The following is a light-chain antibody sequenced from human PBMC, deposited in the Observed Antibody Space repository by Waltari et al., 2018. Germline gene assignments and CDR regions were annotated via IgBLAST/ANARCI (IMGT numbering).Light chain of an antibody. J-gene: IGKJ3*01. Sequence: DIQLTQAPSFLSASVGDRVGIACRASQGITNYLAWYQQKPGKAPKLLIYAASTLQSGVPARFSGSGSGTDSTLTISSLQPEDFATYYCQQFHTFTFGPGTKVDIK. V-gene: IGKV1-9*01. CDR1: QGITNY. CDR2: AAS. CDR3: QQFHTFT.